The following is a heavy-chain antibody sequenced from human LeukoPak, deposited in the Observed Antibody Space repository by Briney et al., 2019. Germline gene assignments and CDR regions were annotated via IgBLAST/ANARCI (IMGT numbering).Heavy chain of an antibody. D-gene: IGHD3-22*01. J-gene: IGHJ4*02. CDR3: ARCYYDGSGFYYYFDY. CDR1: GFSVSNYY. CDR2: IYSGGNT. Sequence: GGCLSLSCAASGFSVSNYYMSWVRQAPGKGLEWVSVIYSGGNTYYTDSVKGRFTISRDNPKNTVFLQMGSLRGEDTAVYYCARCYYDGSGFYYYFDYWGQGTLVTVSS. V-gene: IGHV3-53*01.